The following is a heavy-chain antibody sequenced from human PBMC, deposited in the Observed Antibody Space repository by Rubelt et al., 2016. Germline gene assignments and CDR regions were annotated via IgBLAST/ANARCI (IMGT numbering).Heavy chain of an antibody. CDR1: GGSISSSGYY. CDR3: AGMYSSGWYYDAFDI. J-gene: IGHJ3*02. V-gene: IGHV4-39*07. CDR2: MYYSGST. Sequence: QLQLQESGPGLVKPSETLSLTCTVSGGSISSSGYYWGWIRQPPGKGLECIGTMYYSGSTYYNPSLKSRVTISVDTSKNQGSLKLSSVTAADTAVDYCAGMYSSGWYYDAFDIWGQETMVTVSS. D-gene: IGHD6-19*01.